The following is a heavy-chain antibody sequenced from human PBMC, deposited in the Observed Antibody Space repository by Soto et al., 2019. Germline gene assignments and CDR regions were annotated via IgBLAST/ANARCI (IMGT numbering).Heavy chain of an antibody. D-gene: IGHD3-16*01. J-gene: IGHJ5*02. Sequence: EVQLLESGGGLVQPGGSLRLSCAASGFTFSTYAMTWVRQAPGKGLEWVSFISDSDGTTYYADSVKGRFTISRDNSKNTLYLPMSSLRAEDTALYFCVRGGRLDHWGQGALVTVSS. CDR3: VRGGRLDH. CDR1: GFTFSTYA. CDR2: ISDSDGTT. V-gene: IGHV3-23*01.